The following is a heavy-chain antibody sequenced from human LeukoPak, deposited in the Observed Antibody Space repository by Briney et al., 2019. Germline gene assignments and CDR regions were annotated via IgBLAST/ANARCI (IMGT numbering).Heavy chain of an antibody. CDR1: GFTFSKAW. V-gene: IGHV3-15*01. J-gene: IGHJ4*02. CDR2: ILSNIDGGTT. CDR3: AKPPNYDRVSPQVDY. D-gene: IGHD3-22*01. Sequence: PGGSLRLSCAVSGFTFSKAWMSWVRQTPGKGLEWVGRILSNIDGGTTDYAAPVKGRFTISRDDSKSTLYLQMNSLRAEDTAVYYCAKPPNYDRVSPQVDYWGQGTLVTVSS.